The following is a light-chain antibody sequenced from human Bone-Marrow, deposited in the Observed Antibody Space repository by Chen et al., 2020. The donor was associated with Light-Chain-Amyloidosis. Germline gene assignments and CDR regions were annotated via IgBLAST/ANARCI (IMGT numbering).Light chain of an antibody. CDR2: DDS. V-gene: IGLV3-21*02. J-gene: IGLJ3*02. CDR3: QVWDRSSDRPV. CDR1: NIGSTS. Sequence: SYVLTQPSSVSVAPGQTATIACGGNNIGSTSVHWYQQTPGQAPLLVVYDDSDRPSGIPERLSGSNSGNTGTLTISRVEAGDEDDYYCQVWDRSSDRPVFGGGTKLTVL.